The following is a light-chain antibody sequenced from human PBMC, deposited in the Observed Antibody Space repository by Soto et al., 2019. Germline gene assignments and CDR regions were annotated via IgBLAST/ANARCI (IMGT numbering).Light chain of an antibody. V-gene: IGLV2-14*01. J-gene: IGLJ1*01. Sequence: QSVLTQPASVSGSPGQSITISCTGTSSDVGGYNYVSWYQHHPGKVPKLMIFQVTKRPSGVSDRFYGSKSGNTASLTISGLQAEDEGDYFCSSYTTSSTYVLGTGTKVTVL. CDR3: SSYTTSSTYV. CDR2: QVT. CDR1: SSDVGGYNY.